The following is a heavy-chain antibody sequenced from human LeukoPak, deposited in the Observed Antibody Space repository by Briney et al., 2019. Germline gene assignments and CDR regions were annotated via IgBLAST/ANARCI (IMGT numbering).Heavy chain of an antibody. CDR1: GYTFTGYY. J-gene: IGHJ4*02. D-gene: IGHD2/OR15-2a*01. CDR3: ARDHRANGNFVSATTFDF. V-gene: IGHV1-2*06. CDR2: INPNSGGT. Sequence: AASVKVSCKASGYTFTGYYMHWVRQAPGQGLEWMGRINPNSGGTNYAQKFQGRVTMTRDTSISTAYMELSRLSSEDTAIYYCARDHRANGNFVSATTFDFWGQGTLVTVSS.